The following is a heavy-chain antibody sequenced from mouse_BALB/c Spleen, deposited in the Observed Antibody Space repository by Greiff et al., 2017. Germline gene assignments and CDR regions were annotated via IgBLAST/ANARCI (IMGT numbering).Heavy chain of an antibody. CDR2: ISSGSSTI. D-gene: IGHD1-1*01. CDR1: GFTFSSFG. CDR3: ARWDYYYGSSYDGAMDY. V-gene: IGHV5-17*02. J-gene: IGHJ4*01. Sequence: EVQLVESGGGLVQPGGSRKLSCAASGFTFSSFGMHWVRQAPEKGLEWVAYISSGSSTIYYADTVKGRFTISRDNPKNTLFLQMTSLRSEDTAMYYCARWDYYYGSSYDGAMDYWGQGTSVTVSS.